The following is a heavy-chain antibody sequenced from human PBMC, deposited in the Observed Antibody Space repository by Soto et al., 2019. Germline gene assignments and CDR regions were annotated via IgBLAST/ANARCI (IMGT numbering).Heavy chain of an antibody. D-gene: IGHD6-19*01. CDR3: VRDFRGAVAGSEFDH. Sequence: EVQLAESGGGLVLTGGSLRLSCAASGFSFVSYWMHWVRQVPGEGLAWVSRINGNADNSDYADSVKGRFTISRDNAMNRLYLQMDSLRADDTGLYYCVRDFRGAVAGSEFDHWGQGTLVTVSS. CDR1: GFSFVSYW. V-gene: IGHV3-74*01. CDR2: INGNADNS. J-gene: IGHJ4*02.